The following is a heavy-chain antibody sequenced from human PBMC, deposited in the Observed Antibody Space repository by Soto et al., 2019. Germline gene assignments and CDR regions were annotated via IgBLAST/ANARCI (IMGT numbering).Heavy chain of an antibody. D-gene: IGHD1-26*01. CDR2: IYYSGST. J-gene: IGHJ4*02. CDR1: GGSVSSGSYY. CDR3: AREDSGSYFEIRYFDY. Sequence: QVQLQESGPGLVKPSETLSLTCTVSGGSVSSGSYYWSWILQPPGKGLEWIGYIYYSGSTNYNPSLKSRVTISVDTSKNPFSLKLSSVTAADTAVYYCAREDSGSYFEIRYFDYWGQGTLVTVSS. V-gene: IGHV4-61*01.